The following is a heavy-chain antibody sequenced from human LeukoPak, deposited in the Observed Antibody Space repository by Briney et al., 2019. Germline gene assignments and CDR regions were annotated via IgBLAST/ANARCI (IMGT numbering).Heavy chain of an antibody. CDR2: ISAYNGNT. J-gene: IGHJ4*02. V-gene: IGHV1-18*01. CDR1: GYTFTSYG. CDR3: ARAPGDYYYDSSGYYYVY. Sequence: ASVKVSCKASGYTFTSYGISWVRQAPGQGLEWMGWISAYNGNTNYPQKLQGRVTMTTDTSTSTAYMELRSLRSDDTAVLYCARAPGDYYYDSSGYYYVYWGQGTLVTVSS. D-gene: IGHD3-22*01.